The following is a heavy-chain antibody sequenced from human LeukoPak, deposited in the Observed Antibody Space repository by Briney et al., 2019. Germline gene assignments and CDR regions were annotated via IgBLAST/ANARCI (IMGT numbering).Heavy chain of an antibody. CDR1: GGTFSSYA. Sequence: SVKVSCKASGGTFSSYAISWVRQAPGQGLEWMGGIIPIFGTANYAQEFQGRVTITTDGSTSTAYMELSSLRSEDTAVYYCARNPSTSIRYYYYYMDVWGKGTTVTVSS. V-gene: IGHV1-69*05. CDR3: ARNPSTSIRYYYYYMDV. J-gene: IGHJ6*03. D-gene: IGHD3-3*02. CDR2: IIPIFGTA.